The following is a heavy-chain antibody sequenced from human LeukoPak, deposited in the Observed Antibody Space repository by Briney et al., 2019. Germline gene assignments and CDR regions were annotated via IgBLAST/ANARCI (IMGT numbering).Heavy chain of an antibody. V-gene: IGHV1-18*01. Sequence: ASVKVSCKASGYTFTSYGISWVRQAPGQGLEWMGWISAYNGNTKYAQKLQGRVTMTTDTSTSTAYMELRSLRSDDTAVYYCARAERGYSYGSYNHYNWFDPWGQGTLVTVSS. CDR1: GYTFTSYG. CDR2: ISAYNGNT. D-gene: IGHD5-18*01. CDR3: ARAERGYSYGSYNHYNWFDP. J-gene: IGHJ5*02.